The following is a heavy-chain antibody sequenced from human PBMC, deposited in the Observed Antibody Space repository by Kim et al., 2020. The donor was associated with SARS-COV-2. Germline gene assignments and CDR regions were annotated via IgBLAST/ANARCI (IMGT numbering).Heavy chain of an antibody. V-gene: IGHV1-58*02. D-gene: IGHD5-12*01. CDR2: IVVGSGNT. CDR1: GFTFTSSA. J-gene: IGHJ4*02. Sequence: SVKVSCKASGFTFTSSAMQWVRQARGQRLEWIGWIVVGSGNTNYAQKFQERVTITRDMSTSTAYMELSSLRSEDTAVYYCAASAVATITGGVMDYWGQGTLVTVSS. CDR3: AASAVATITGGVMDY.